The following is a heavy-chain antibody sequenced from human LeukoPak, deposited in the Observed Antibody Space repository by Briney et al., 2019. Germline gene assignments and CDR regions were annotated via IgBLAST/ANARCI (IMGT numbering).Heavy chain of an antibody. CDR3: AKASSTSCYFCAFDT. Sequence: GGSLRLSCAASGFTFNNYGIHWVRQAPGKGLECVEHISQDGSRKYFGDSVKGRSTISRDNSKNTLYLQMNSLRAEDTAVYYCAKASSTSCYFCAFDTWGQGTMVTVSS. CDR2: ISQDGSRK. D-gene: IGHD2-2*01. J-gene: IGHJ3*02. CDR1: GFTFNNYG. V-gene: IGHV3-33*05.